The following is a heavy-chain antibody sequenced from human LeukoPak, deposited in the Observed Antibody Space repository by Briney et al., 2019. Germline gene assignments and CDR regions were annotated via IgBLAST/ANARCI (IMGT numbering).Heavy chain of an antibody. J-gene: IGHJ4*02. D-gene: IGHD5-18*01. CDR2: INSGGSAI. V-gene: IGHV3-48*01. CDR3: ARGPGLAMGKGYFDY. Sequence: GGSLRLSCVASGFTFSSYGIHWVRQAPGKGLEWVSYINSGGSAIYYADSVKGRFIISRDKAKNSLYLQMNSLRADDTAVYYCARGPGLAMGKGYFDYRGQGTLVTVSS. CDR1: GFTFSSYG.